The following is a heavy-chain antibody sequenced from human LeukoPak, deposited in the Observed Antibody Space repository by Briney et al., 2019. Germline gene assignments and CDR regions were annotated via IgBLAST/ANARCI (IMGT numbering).Heavy chain of an antibody. D-gene: IGHD4-17*01. J-gene: IGHJ2*01. CDR1: GGSFSGYY. CDR2: INHSGST. V-gene: IGHV4-34*01. Sequence: KPSETLSLTCAVYGGSFSGYYWSWIRQPPGKGLEWIGEINHSGSTNYNPSLKSRVTISVDTSKNQFSLKLSSVTAADTAVYYCARFASYGDYEYWYFDLWGRGTLVTVSS. CDR3: ARFASYGDYEYWYFDL.